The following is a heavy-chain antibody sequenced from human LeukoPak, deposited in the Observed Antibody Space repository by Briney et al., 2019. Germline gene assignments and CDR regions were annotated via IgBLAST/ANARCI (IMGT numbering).Heavy chain of an antibody. Sequence: GSLRLSCAASGFTFSSYAMSWVRQAPGKGLEWIGEVHYSGSANYNPSLKSRVTISVDTSKNQFSLTLTSVTAADTAVYYCVRGQFFFAFWGRGTPVTVSS. CDR1: GFTFSSYA. CDR2: VHYSGSA. CDR3: VRGQFFFAF. V-gene: IGHV4-34*01. J-gene: IGHJ2*01. D-gene: IGHD5-24*01.